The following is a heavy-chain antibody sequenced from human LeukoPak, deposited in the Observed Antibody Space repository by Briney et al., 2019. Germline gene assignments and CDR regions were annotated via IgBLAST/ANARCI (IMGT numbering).Heavy chain of an antibody. CDR3: ARDGLKTIVGYCSSTSCPGNWFDP. CDR1: GFTFSSYA. Sequence: GGSLRLSCAASGFTFSSYAMSWVRQAPGKGLEWVSAISGSGGSTYYADSVKGRFTISRDNSKNTLYLQMNSLRAEDTAVYYCARDGLKTIVGYCSSTSCPGNWFDPWGQGTLVTVSS. J-gene: IGHJ5*02. D-gene: IGHD2-2*01. V-gene: IGHV3-23*01. CDR2: ISGSGGST.